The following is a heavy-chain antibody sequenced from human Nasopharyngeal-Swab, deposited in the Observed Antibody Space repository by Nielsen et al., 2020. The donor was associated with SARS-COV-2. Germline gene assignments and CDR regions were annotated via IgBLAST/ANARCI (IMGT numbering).Heavy chain of an antibody. CDR2: IKHDGSAK. Sequence: GGSLRLSCAASGFTFSSYWMTWVRQAPGKGLEWVANIKHDGSAKYYADSVKGRFTISRDNAKSSLHLQMNSLRAEDTAVYYCARHYDFWSGYYNSHFYGMDVWGQGTTV. V-gene: IGHV3-7*01. D-gene: IGHD3-3*01. CDR3: ARHYDFWSGYYNSHFYGMDV. CDR1: GFTFSSYW. J-gene: IGHJ6*02.